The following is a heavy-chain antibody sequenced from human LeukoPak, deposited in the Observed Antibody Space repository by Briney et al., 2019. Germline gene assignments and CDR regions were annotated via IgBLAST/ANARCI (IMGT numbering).Heavy chain of an antibody. Sequence: ASVKVSCEASGYTFTRYAMHWVRQAPGQRLEWMGWINAGNGNTRYSQKFQGRVTITRDTSASTAYMEPSSLRSEDTAVFYCARVNCSSTSCYGNYFDYWGQGTLVTVSS. V-gene: IGHV1-3*01. D-gene: IGHD2-2*01. CDR2: INAGNGNT. CDR3: ARVNCSSTSCYGNYFDY. CDR1: GYTFTRYA. J-gene: IGHJ4*02.